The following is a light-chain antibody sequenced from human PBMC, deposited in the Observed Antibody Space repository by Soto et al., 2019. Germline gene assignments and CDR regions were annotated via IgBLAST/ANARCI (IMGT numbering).Light chain of an antibody. CDR1: SGSIASNY. Sequence: NFMLTQPHSVSESPGKTVTISCTRSSGSIASNYVQWYHQRPGSDPTTVIYEDNRRPSGVPDRFSGSIDSSSNSASLTISGLQTEDEADYYCQSYDSSNHVVFGGGTKLTVL. J-gene: IGLJ2*01. CDR3: QSYDSSNHVV. CDR2: EDN. V-gene: IGLV6-57*04.